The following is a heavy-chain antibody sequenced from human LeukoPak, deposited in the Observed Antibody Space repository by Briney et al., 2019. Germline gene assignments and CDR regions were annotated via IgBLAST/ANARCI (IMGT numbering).Heavy chain of an antibody. CDR2: FDPEDDEI. V-gene: IGHV1-24*01. CDR1: GYTLTELS. D-gene: IGHD1-7*01. CDR3: ATETGNFYFYY. Sequence: ASVKVSCKVSGYTLTELSMHWVRQAPGKGLEWMGGFDPEDDEIIYAQRFQGRVTMTEDASTDTAYMELRSLRSEDTAVYYCATETGNFYFYYWGQGTLVIVSS. J-gene: IGHJ4*02.